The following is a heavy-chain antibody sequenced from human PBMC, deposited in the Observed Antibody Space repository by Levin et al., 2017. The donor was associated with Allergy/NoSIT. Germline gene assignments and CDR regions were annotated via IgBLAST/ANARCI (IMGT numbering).Heavy chain of an antibody. CDR1: GYTFTNYY. D-gene: IGHD3-9*01. CDR3: ARESPHYDIVTGYGTY. J-gene: IGHJ4*02. Sequence: PWASVKVSCKASGYTFTNYYVHWVRQAPGQGLEWMGVINPSGGSTSYAQKFQGRVTMTRDTSTSTVYMELSSLTSEDTAVYYCARESPHYDIVTGYGTYWGQGTLVRVSS. V-gene: IGHV1-46*01. CDR2: INPSGGST.